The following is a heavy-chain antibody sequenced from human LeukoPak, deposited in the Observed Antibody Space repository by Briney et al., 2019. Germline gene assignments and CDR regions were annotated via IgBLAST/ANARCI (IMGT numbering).Heavy chain of an antibody. CDR1: GGSPSGYS. Sequence: SETLSLTCILSGGSPSGYSGCWIWHQPGEGLEWNGFIYYNGSTNYNPSLKRRVTISVDTSKSQFSLKLSSVTAADAAVYYWARYRYSGYEFDYWGQGTLVTVSS. CDR2: IYYNGST. CDR3: ARYRYSGYEFDY. D-gene: IGHD5-12*01. V-gene: IGHV4-59*01. J-gene: IGHJ4*02.